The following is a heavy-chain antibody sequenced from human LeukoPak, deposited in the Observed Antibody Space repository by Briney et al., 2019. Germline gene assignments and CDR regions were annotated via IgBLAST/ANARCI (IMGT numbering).Heavy chain of an antibody. Sequence: GASVKVSCKASGGTFSSYAISWVRQAPGQGLEWMGGIIPIFGTANYAQKFQGRVTITADESTSTAYMELSSLRSEDTAVYYCARSDPLFIAAAGNWFDPWGQGTLVTVSS. CDR1: GGTFSSYA. V-gene: IGHV1-69*13. CDR3: ARSDPLFIAAAGNWFDP. CDR2: IIPIFGTA. J-gene: IGHJ5*02. D-gene: IGHD6-13*01.